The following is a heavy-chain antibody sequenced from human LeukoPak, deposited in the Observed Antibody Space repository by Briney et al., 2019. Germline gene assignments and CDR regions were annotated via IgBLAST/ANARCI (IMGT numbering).Heavy chain of an antibody. J-gene: IGHJ6*04. CDR1: GFTVSNNY. V-gene: IGHV3-53*01. CDR3: ARARWGIAVTGTTSYYYTGMAV. Sequence: GGSLRLSCAASGFTVSNNYMSWVRQAPGKGLEWVSVIYSGGGTYYADSVRGRFTISRDNSKNTLYLQMKSLRAEDTAMYYCARARWGIAVTGTTSYYYTGMAVGAKGTTVTVS. D-gene: IGHD6-13*01. CDR2: IYSGGGT.